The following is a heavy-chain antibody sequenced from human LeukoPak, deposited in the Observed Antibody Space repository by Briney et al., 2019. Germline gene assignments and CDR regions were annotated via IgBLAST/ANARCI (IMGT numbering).Heavy chain of an antibody. D-gene: IGHD6-19*01. V-gene: IGHV3-30*02. CDR1: GFTFSRYG. J-gene: IGHJ4*02. CDR2: IRYDGSDK. CDR3: AKIGAVAGHFDY. Sequence: HPGGSLRLSCAASGFTFSRYGMHWVRQAPGKGQEWVAFIRYDGSDKSYADSVKGRFTISRDNSKNTLYLQMNSLRAEDTAMHYCAKIGAVAGHFDYWGQGTLVTVSS.